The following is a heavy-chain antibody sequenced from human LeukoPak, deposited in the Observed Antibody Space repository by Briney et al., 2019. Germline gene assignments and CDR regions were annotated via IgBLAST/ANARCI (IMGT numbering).Heavy chain of an antibody. CDR3: AAEGPGGGIDY. CDR2: IVVGSGNT. Sequence: SVKVSCKASGFTFTRSVVHWVRQARGQRLEWIGWIVVGSGNTNYAQKFQERVTITRDMSTSTAYMELSSLRSEDTAEYYCAAEGPGGGIDYWGQGTLVTVSS. V-gene: IGHV1-58*01. CDR1: GFTFTRSV. J-gene: IGHJ4*02. D-gene: IGHD3-16*01.